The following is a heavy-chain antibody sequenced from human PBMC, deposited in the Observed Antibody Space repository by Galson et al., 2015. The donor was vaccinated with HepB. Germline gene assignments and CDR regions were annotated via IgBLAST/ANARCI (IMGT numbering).Heavy chain of an antibody. CDR3: AAAAE. J-gene: IGHJ4*02. V-gene: IGHV3-7*03. Sequence: SLRLSCAASGLTFRRYWMSWVRQAPGKGLEWVAIIKEDENAKDYVDSVKGRFTISRDNAKNSLYLQMSSLRGDDTAVYYCAAAAEWGQGTLVTVSS. CDR1: GLTFRRYW. CDR2: IKEDENAK. D-gene: IGHD6-13*01.